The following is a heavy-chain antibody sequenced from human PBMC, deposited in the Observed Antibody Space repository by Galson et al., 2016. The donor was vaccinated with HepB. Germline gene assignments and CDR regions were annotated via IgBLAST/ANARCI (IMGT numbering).Heavy chain of an antibody. CDR3: TTGYTNTWYADTFDY. J-gene: IGHJ4*02. D-gene: IGHD2-2*02. Sequence: SVKVSCKAPGDTFSTYGINWVRQAPGQGLEWMGGIIPKFGTPNYAQKFQGRVTITADESTSTAYMALSSLRSEDTAMYYCTTGYTNTWYADTFDYWGPGPLVTVSS. CDR2: IIPKFGTP. V-gene: IGHV1-69*13. CDR1: GDTFSTYG.